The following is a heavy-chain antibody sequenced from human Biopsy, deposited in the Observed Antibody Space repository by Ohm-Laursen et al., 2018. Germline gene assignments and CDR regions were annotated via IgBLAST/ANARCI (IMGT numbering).Heavy chain of an antibody. CDR2: LNPVAEAT. Sequence: APVKVSCKVSGYNFGNYYINWVRQVPGQGLEWLGVLNPVAEATIYAQKFQDRITLTRDTSTNTVYMDLTSLSFEDTAVYYCARESPLRLGVCGAIRCFKEVFGMDVWGQGTTVTVSS. J-gene: IGHJ6*02. CDR1: GYNFGNYY. V-gene: IGHV1-46*01. CDR3: ARESPLRLGVCGAIRCFKEVFGMDV. D-gene: IGHD2-21*01.